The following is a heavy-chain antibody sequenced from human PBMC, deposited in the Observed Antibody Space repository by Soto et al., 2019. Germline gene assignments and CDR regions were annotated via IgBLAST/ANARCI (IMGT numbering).Heavy chain of an antibody. Sequence: QVQLVQSGGEVKKPGASVKVSCKPSGYTFTHYGINWMRQAPGQGLEWMGWVIPFNGNTNYAQKCQGRVTMTTDTSTSTAYMELRSLRSDDTPLYFCARGPTGNFFDYWGPGSLVTVSS. D-gene: IGHD1-1*01. CDR3: ARGPTGNFFDY. J-gene: IGHJ4*02. CDR2: VIPFNGNT. CDR1: GYTFTHYG. V-gene: IGHV1-18*01.